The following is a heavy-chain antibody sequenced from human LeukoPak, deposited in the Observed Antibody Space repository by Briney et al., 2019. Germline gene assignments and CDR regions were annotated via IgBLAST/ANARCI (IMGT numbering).Heavy chain of an antibody. CDR2: IYSGGST. D-gene: IGHD3-10*02. V-gene: IGHV3-53*01. CDR3: ARDAYYYVH. J-gene: IGHJ4*02. Sequence: PGGSLRLSCAASGFTFSAYNMNWVRRTPGKGLEWVSVIYSGGSTYYADSVKGRFTISRGNSKNTLYLQMNSLRAEDTAVYYCARDAYYYVHWGQGTLVTVSS. CDR1: GFTFSAYN.